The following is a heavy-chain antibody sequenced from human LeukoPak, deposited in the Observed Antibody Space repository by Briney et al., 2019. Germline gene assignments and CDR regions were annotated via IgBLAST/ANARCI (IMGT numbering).Heavy chain of an antibody. D-gene: IGHD4-17*01. Sequence: SVKVSCKTSGGTFNNSAISWVRQAPGQGLEWLGGIMPLFGTAGYAQKFQGRVTITKDESSRTVYLELTSLTSDDTAVYYCARDVHGDYGSGWFDPWGQGTLVSVSS. CDR3: ARDVHGDYGSGWFDP. CDR1: GGTFNNSA. J-gene: IGHJ5*02. CDR2: IMPLFGTA. V-gene: IGHV1-69*05.